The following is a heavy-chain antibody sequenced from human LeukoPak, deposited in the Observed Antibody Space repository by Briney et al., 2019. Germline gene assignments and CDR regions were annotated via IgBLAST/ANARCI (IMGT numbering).Heavy chain of an antibody. Sequence: SETLSLTCTVSGGSISSSSYYWGWIRQPPGKGLEWIGSIYYSGSTYYNPSLKSRVTISVDTSKNQFSLKLSSATAADTAVYYCARHQTGTTDYWGQGTLVTVSS. CDR1: GGSISSSSYY. CDR3: ARHQTGTTDY. J-gene: IGHJ4*02. V-gene: IGHV4-39*01. CDR2: IYYSGST. D-gene: IGHD1-7*01.